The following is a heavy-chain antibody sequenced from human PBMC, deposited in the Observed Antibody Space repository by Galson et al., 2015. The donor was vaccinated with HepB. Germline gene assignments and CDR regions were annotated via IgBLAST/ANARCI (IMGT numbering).Heavy chain of an antibody. V-gene: IGHV3-30*02. J-gene: IGHJ4*02. D-gene: IGHD3-22*01. CDR2: IRYDGSNK. CDR1: GFTFSSYG. Sequence: SLRLSCAASGFTFSSYGMHWVRQAPGKGLEWVAFIRYDGSNKYYADSVKGRFTISRDNSKNTLYLQMNSLRAEDTAVYYCAKMPYYYDSSGAPGSNYWGQGTLVTVSS. CDR3: AKMPYYYDSSGAPGSNY.